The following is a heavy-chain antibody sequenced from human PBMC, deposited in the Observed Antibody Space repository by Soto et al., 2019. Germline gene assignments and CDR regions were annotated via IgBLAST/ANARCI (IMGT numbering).Heavy chain of an antibody. CDR3: ARVRRPQGYYYGMDV. V-gene: IGHV3-33*01. CDR1: GFTFSSYG. J-gene: IGHJ6*02. Sequence: VGPLRLSCAASGFTFSSYGMHWVRQAPGKGLEWVAVRWYDGSNKYYADSVKGRFTISRDNSKNTLYLQMNSLRAEDTAVYYCARVRRPQGYYYGMDVWGQGATVTVSS. D-gene: IGHD6-25*01. CDR2: RWYDGSNK.